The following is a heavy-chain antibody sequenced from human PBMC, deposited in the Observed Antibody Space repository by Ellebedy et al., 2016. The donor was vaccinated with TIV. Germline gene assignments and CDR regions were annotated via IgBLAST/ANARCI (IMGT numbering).Heavy chain of an antibody. V-gene: IGHV4-34*01. CDR1: GGSLSGYY. J-gene: IGHJ4*02. CDR3: SRGVTAQN. Sequence: MPSETLSLTCAVYGGSLSGYYWSWIRQPPGKGLEWIGEINHSGSTNYNSSLKSRVTISLDTSKNQFSLKLSSVTAAETAVYYCSRGVTAQNWGQGILVTVSS. CDR2: INHSGST. D-gene: IGHD2-21*02.